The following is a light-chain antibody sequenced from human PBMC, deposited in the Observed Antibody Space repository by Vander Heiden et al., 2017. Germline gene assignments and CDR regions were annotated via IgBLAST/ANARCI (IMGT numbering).Light chain of an antibody. CDR1: SLRSYY. CDR3: TSRDASVKV. Sequence: SSELTQAPAVSVALGQTVRITCQGDSLRSYYANWYQQKPGQAPVLVIFGQNNRPSGIPDRFSGSNSGNTASLTSTGAQAEDEAYYYCTSRDASVKVFGGGTKLTVL. J-gene: IGLJ2*01. V-gene: IGLV3-19*01. CDR2: GQN.